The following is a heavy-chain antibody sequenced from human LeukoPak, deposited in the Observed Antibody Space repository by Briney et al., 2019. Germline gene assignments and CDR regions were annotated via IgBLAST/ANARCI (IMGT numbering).Heavy chain of an antibody. D-gene: IGHD2-2*01. CDR1: GFTFSSYS. V-gene: IGHV3-48*04. CDR2: ISSSSSTI. J-gene: IGHJ5*02. Sequence: GGSLRLSCAASGFTFSSYSMNWVRQAPGKGLEWVSYISSSSSTIYYADSVKGRFTISRENAKNSLYLQMNSLRAEDTAVYYCARGPYQLLDNWFDPWGQGTLVTVSS. CDR3: ARGPYQLLDNWFDP.